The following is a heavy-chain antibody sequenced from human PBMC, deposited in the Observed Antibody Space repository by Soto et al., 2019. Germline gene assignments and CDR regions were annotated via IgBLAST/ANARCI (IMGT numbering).Heavy chain of an antibody. V-gene: IGHV4-59*01. CDR1: GGSISIYY. CDR3: ARGRRSSSRLDAFDI. J-gene: IGHJ3*02. Sequence: LSLTCTVSGGSISIYYWSWIRQPPGKGLEWIAYIDYSGSTNYNTSLKSRVTISVDTSKIQFSLKLSSVTAADTAMYYCARGRRSSSRLDAFDIWGQGTMVTVSS. CDR2: IDYSGST. D-gene: IGHD6-13*01.